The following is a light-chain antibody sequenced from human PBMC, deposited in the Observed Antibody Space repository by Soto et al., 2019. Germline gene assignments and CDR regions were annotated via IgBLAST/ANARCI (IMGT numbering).Light chain of an antibody. Sequence: QSALTQPRSVSGSPGQSVTISCTGTSSDVGFYNYVSWYQQHPGKAPKLMIYDVSKRPSGVPDRFSGSKSGNTASLTISGLQAEDEADYDCCSYAGSYTFYVFGTGTKLTVL. V-gene: IGLV2-11*01. CDR3: CSYAGSYTFYV. CDR2: DVS. J-gene: IGLJ1*01. CDR1: SSDVGFYNY.